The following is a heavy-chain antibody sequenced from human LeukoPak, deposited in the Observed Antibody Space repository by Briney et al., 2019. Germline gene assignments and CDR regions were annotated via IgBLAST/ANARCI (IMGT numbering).Heavy chain of an antibody. CDR3: ARELGGSYGAYLDS. Sequence: GGSLRLSCAASGFSFSGHGMHWVRQAPGKGLEWVANIKGDGSEKYFVDSVKGRFTISRDNARNSLYLQMNSLRAEDTAVYYCARELGGSYGAYLDSWGQGTPVTVSS. CDR2: IKGDGSEK. D-gene: IGHD4-17*01. CDR1: GFSFSGHG. J-gene: IGHJ4*02. V-gene: IGHV3-7*01.